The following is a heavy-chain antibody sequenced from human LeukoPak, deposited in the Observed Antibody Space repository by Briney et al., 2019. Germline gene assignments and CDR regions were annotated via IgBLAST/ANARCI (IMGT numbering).Heavy chain of an antibody. V-gene: IGHV4-34*01. CDR2: IYYSGST. CDR1: GGSFSGYY. D-gene: IGHD2-2*01. CDR3: ARQQRIVVVPSWFDP. Sequence: SETLSLTCAVYGGSFSGYYWSWIRQPPGKGLEWIGSIYYSGSTYYNPSLKSRVTISVDTSKNQFSLKLSSVTAADTAVYYCARQQRIVVVPSWFDPWGQGTLVTVSS. J-gene: IGHJ5*02.